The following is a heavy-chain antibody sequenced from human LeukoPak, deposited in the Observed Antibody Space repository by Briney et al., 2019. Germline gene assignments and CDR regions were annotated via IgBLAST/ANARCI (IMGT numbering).Heavy chain of an antibody. Sequence: ASVKVSCKASGYTFTSYYMHCVRQAPGQGLEWMGIINPSGGSTSYAQKFQGRVTMTRDTSTSTVYMELSSLRSEDTAVYYCARDPLPIGYIGSPVGATTGDNFDYWGQGTLVTVSS. CDR2: INPSGGST. CDR3: ARDPLPIGYIGSPVGATTGDNFDY. CDR1: GYTFTSYY. D-gene: IGHD1-26*01. V-gene: IGHV1-46*01. J-gene: IGHJ4*02.